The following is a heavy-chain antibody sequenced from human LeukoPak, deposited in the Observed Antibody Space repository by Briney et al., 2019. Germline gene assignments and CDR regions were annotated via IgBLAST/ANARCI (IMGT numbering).Heavy chain of an antibody. J-gene: IGHJ4*02. D-gene: IGHD4-23*01. CDR3: ARLINDGGNDY. CDR1: VGSINSDY. Sequence: SETLSLTCTVSVGSINSDYWSWIRQPPGKGLEWIGYIYYSGSTNYSPSLRSRVTISVDTSKNQFSLKLSSVTAAGTAVYYCARLINDGGNDYWGQGILVTVSS. V-gene: IGHV4-59*12. CDR2: IYYSGST.